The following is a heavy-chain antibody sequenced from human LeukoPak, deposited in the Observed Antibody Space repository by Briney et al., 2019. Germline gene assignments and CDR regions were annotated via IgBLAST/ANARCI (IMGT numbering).Heavy chain of an antibody. D-gene: IGHD3-22*01. Sequence: GGSLRLSCAASGFTFSSYWMSWVRQAPGKGLEWVANIKQDGSEKYYVDSVKGRFTISRDNAKNSLYLQMNSLRAEDTALYYCAKDRHYYDSSGGFDFWGQGTLVTVSS. CDR2: IKQDGSEK. CDR3: AKDRHYYDSSGGFDF. J-gene: IGHJ4*02. V-gene: IGHV3-7*03. CDR1: GFTFSSYW.